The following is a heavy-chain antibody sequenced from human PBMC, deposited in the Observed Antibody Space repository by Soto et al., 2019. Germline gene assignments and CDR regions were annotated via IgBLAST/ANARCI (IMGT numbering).Heavy chain of an antibody. CDR1: GFTFSSYG. V-gene: IGHV3-30*02. D-gene: IGHD2-8*01. CDR3: AKAMVYGYCYGMDV. Sequence: GGSLRLSCAASGFTFSSYGMHWVRQAPGKGLEWVAVIWYDGSNKYYADSVKGRFTISIDSTKNTLYLQMNSLRAEDTAVYYCAKAMVYGYCYGMDVWGQGTTVTVSS. J-gene: IGHJ6*02. CDR2: IWYDGSNK.